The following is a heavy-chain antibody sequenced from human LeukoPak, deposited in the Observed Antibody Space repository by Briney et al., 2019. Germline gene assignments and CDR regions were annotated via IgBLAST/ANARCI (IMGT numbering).Heavy chain of an antibody. V-gene: IGHV4-31*03. D-gene: IGHD4-17*01. CDR2: IYYSGST. Sequence: KSSETLSLTCTVSGGSISSGGYYWSWIRQHPGKGLEWIGYIYYSGSTYYNPSLKSRVTISVDTSKNQFSLKLSSVTAADTAVYYCARSSRVSKQWGYGDYESDYWGQGTLVTVSS. CDR3: ARSSRVSKQWGYGDYESDY. CDR1: GGSISSGGYY. J-gene: IGHJ4*02.